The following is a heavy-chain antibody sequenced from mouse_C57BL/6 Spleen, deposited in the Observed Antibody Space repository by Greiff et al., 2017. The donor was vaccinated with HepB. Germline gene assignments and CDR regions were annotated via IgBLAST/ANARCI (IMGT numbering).Heavy chain of an antibody. D-gene: IGHD5-1*01. CDR2: ISSGGSYT. V-gene: IGHV5-6*02. CDR1: GFTFSSYG. Sequence: EVNLVESGGDLVKPGGSLKLSCAASGFTFSSYGMSWVRQTPDKRLEWVATISSGGSYTYYPDSVKGRFTISRDNAKNTLYLQMSSLKSEDTAMYYCARRSNYVDYWGQGTTLTVSS. J-gene: IGHJ2*01. CDR3: ARRSNYVDY.